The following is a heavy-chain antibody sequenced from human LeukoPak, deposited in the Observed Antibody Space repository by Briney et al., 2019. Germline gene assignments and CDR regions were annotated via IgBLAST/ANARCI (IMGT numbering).Heavy chain of an antibody. J-gene: IGHJ4*02. Sequence: TGGSLRLSCAASGFTFNSYSMNWVRQAPGKGLEWVSSISSSSSYIYYADSVKGRFTISRDNAKNSLYLQMNSLRAEDTAVYYCARGDSSSWYGYFDYWGQGTLVTVSS. CDR2: ISSSSSYI. CDR3: ARGDSSSWYGYFDY. D-gene: IGHD6-13*01. V-gene: IGHV3-21*01. CDR1: GFTFNSYS.